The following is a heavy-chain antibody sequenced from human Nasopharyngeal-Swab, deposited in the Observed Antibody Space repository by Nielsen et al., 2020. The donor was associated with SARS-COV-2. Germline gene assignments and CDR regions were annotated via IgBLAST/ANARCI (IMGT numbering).Heavy chain of an antibody. CDR1: GFTFSSYG. Sequence: GGSLRLSCAASGFTFSSYGMHWVRQAPGKGLEWVAFISYDGSKKYFLDSVKGRFTISRDNAKNSLYLQMNSLRAEDTAVYYCTRDRVAGSLYGEFDFWGQGTLVTVSS. V-gene: IGHV3-30*03. D-gene: IGHD6-19*01. J-gene: IGHJ4*02. CDR3: TRDRVAGSLYGEFDF. CDR2: ISYDGSKK.